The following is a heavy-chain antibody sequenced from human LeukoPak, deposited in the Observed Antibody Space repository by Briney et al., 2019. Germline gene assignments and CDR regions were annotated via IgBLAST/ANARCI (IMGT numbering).Heavy chain of an antibody. CDR1: GYTFTSYD. CDR3: ARGSYRYCSGGSCYHYSNWFDP. D-gene: IGHD2-15*01. V-gene: IGHV1-8*01. CDR2: MNPNSGNT. Sequence: GASVKVSCKASGYTFTSYDINWVRQATGQGLEWMGWMNPNSGNTGYAQEFQGRVTMTRNTSISTAYMELSSLRSEDTAVYYCARGSYRYCSGGSCYHYSNWFDPWGQGTLVTVSS. J-gene: IGHJ5*02.